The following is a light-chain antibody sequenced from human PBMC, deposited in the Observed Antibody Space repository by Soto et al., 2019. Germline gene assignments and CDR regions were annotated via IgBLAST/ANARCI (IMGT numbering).Light chain of an antibody. V-gene: IGLV2-14*03. CDR2: DVG. CDR1: NSDVGGYNY. Sequence: QSVLTQPASVSGSPGQSITLSCTGTNSDVGGYNYVSWYQHHPGKAPKLIIYDVGNRPSGVSNRFSGSKSGNTASLTISGLQAEDEADYYCSSYTSSNTYVFGTGTKVT. CDR3: SSYTSSNTYV. J-gene: IGLJ1*01.